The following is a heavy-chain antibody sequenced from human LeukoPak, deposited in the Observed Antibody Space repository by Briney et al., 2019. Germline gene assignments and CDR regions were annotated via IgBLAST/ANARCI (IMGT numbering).Heavy chain of an antibody. D-gene: IGHD6-13*01. CDR1: GGSFSGYY. Sequence: PSETLSLTCAAYGGSFSGYYWSWIRQPPGKGLEWIGEINHSGSTNYNPSLKSRVTISVDTSKNQFSLKLSSVTAADTAVYYCARHGYIPDAFDIWGQGTMVTVSS. J-gene: IGHJ3*02. V-gene: IGHV4-34*01. CDR3: ARHGYIPDAFDI. CDR2: INHSGST.